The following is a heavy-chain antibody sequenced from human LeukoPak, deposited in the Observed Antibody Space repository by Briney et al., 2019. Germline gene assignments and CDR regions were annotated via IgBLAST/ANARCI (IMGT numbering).Heavy chain of an antibody. Sequence: SETLSLTCTVSGGSISSYHWSWIRQPAGKGLEWIGRIYTSGSTNYNPSLKSRVTMSVDTSKNQFSLKLSSVTAADTAVYYCARDGCSSTSCYVFDYWGQGTLVTVSS. CDR1: GGSISSYH. D-gene: IGHD2-2*01. CDR2: IYTSGST. V-gene: IGHV4-4*07. J-gene: IGHJ4*02. CDR3: ARDGCSSTSCYVFDY.